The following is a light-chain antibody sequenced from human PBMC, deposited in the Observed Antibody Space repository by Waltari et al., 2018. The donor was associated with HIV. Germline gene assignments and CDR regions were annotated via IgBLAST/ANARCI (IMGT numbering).Light chain of an antibody. CDR1: SSNIGAGYD. Sequence: QSVLTQPPSVSGAPGQRVTISCTGSSSNIGAGYDIHWYLHLPGTAPKLLIYGNSNRPSGVPDRFACAKSGTSASLAITGLQAEDEADYYCQSYDSSLSGWVFGGGTKLTVL. J-gene: IGLJ3*02. V-gene: IGLV1-40*01. CDR3: QSYDSSLSGWV. CDR2: GNS.